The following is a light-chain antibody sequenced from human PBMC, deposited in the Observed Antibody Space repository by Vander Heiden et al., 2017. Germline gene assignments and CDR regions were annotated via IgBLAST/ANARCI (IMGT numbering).Light chain of an antibody. CDR3: QQYNNWPPR. CDR2: GAS. Sequence: EIVMTQSPATLSVSPGERATLSCRASQSVSSNLAWYQQKPGQAPRLLIDGASTRTTGIPARFRGSGSGTEFTLTISSLQSEDFAIYYCQQYNNWPPRFGPGTKVDIK. J-gene: IGKJ3*01. V-gene: IGKV3-15*01. CDR1: QSVSSN.